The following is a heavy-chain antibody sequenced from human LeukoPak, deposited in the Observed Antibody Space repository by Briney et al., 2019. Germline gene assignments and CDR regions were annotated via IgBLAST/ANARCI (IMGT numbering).Heavy chain of an antibody. J-gene: IGHJ4*02. D-gene: IGHD4-17*01. CDR1: GFTFSNAW. Sequence: GGSLRLSCAASGFTFSNAWMNWVRQAPGKGLEWVARIKSETDGGTTDYAAPVKGRCTISRDDSKNTLSLQMDSLKTEDTALYYCTTDVQGGDPYFDFWGQGTLVTVSS. CDR2: IKSETDGGTT. CDR3: TTDVQGGDPYFDF. V-gene: IGHV3-15*01.